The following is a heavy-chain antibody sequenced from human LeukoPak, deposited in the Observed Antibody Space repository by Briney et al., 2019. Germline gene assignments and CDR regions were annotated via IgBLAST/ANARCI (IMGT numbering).Heavy chain of an antibody. CDR1: GFTFSSYV. V-gene: IGHV3-30*14. D-gene: IGHD5-24*01. J-gene: IGHJ4*02. CDR3: ARGDGYTSYYFDY. Sequence: GGSLRLSCAASGFTFSSYVMHWVRQAPGKGLEWVAIISYDGSNEYYADSVKGRFTISRDNSKNTLYLQMNSLRAEDTAVYYCARGDGYTSYYFDYWGQGTLVAVSS. CDR2: ISYDGSNE.